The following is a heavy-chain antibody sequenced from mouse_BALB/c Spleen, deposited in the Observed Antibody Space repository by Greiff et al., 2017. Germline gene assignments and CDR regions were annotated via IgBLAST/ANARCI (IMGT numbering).Heavy chain of an antibody. CDR2: ISSGGSYT. Sequence: EVKLVESGGDLVKPGGSLKLSCAASGFTFSSYGMSWVRQTPDKRLEWVATISSGGSYTYYPDSVKGRFTISRDNAKNTLYLQMSSLKSEDTAMYYCARLDDYERGVLDYWGQGTTLTVSS. V-gene: IGHV5-6*01. J-gene: IGHJ2*01. CDR3: ARLDDYERGVLDY. CDR1: GFTFSSYG. D-gene: IGHD2-4*01.